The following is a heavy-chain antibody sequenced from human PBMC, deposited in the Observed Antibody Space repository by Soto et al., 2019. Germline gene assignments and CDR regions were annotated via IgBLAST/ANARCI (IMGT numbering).Heavy chain of an antibody. V-gene: IGHV3-23*01. J-gene: IGHJ4*02. CDR1: GFTFNNYA. D-gene: IGHD3-10*01. Sequence: EVQLLESGGGLVQPGGSPRLSCAASGFTFNNYAMSWVRQAPGKGLEWVSAISGGGDTTSYADSVKGRFTVSRDGSKNTLYVQMNSLRAEDPAVYYCAKGRGGSGSLTPRVDFWGQGTLVTVSS. CDR2: ISGGGDTT. CDR3: AKGRGGSGSLTPRVDF.